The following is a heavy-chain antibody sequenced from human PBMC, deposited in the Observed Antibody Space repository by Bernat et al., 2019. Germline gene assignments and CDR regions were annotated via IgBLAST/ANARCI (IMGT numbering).Heavy chain of an antibody. CDR1: GGSFSGYY. J-gene: IGHJ6*02. CDR3: ARDMVRGVYYYYGMDV. Sequence: QVQLQQWGAGLLKPSETLSLTCAVYGGSFSGYYWSWIRQPPGKGPEWIGEINHSGSTNYNPSLKSRVTISVDTSKNQFSLKLSSVTAADTAVYYCARDMVRGVYYYYGMDVWGQGTTVTVSS. CDR2: INHSGST. D-gene: IGHD3-10*01. V-gene: IGHV4-34*01.